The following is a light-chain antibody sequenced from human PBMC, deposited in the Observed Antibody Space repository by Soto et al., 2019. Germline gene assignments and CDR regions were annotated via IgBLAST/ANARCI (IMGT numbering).Light chain of an antibody. Sequence: EIVLTQSPGTLSLSPGERATLSCRASQSVSSSYLAWYQQKPGQAPRLLLYGASSMATGIPDRFSGSGSGTDFNLTISRLEPEDFAVYYCQQYGSSSLTFGGGSKVEIK. CDR2: GAS. CDR1: QSVSSSY. CDR3: QQYGSSSLT. V-gene: IGKV3-20*01. J-gene: IGKJ4*01.